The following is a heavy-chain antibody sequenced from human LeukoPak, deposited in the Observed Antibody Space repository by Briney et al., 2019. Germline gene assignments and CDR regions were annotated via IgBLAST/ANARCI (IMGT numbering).Heavy chain of an antibody. CDR2: INPSGGST. CDR3: ARDTYYYDSSGYGDAFDI. J-gene: IGHJ3*02. D-gene: IGHD3-22*01. CDR1: GYTFTSYY. Sequence: ASVKVSCKASGYTFTSYYMHWVRQAPGQGLEWMGIINPSGGSTSYAQKFQGRVTMTRDTSTSTVYMELSSLRSEDTAVYYCARDTYYYDSSGYGDAFDIWGQGTMVTVSS. V-gene: IGHV1-46*01.